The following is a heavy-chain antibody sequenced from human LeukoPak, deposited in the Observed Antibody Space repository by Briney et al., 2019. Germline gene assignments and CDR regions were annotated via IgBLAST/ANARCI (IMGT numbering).Heavy chain of an antibody. V-gene: IGHV1-18*01. Sequence: GASVKVSCKASGYDLNTYAFSWVRQAPGQGLEWMGWISSYNGKTENAKNFRGRVTLTTDISTGTAYMELRGLTSDDTAVYYCAIDFAMVRVFDFWGQGTLVTVSS. D-gene: IGHD3-10*01. CDR2: ISSYNGKT. J-gene: IGHJ4*01. CDR1: GYDLNTYA. CDR3: AIDFAMVRVFDF.